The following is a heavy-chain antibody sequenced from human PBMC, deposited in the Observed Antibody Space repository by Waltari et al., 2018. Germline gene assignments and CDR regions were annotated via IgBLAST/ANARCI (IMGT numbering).Heavy chain of an antibody. V-gene: IGHV3-23*01. J-gene: IGHJ6*02. Sequence: EVQLLESGGGLVQPGGSLRLSCAASGFTFSSYAMSWVRQAPGKGLEWVSAISGSGGSTYYAASVKVRFNISRDNSKNTLYLQMNSLRAEDTAVYYCAKDTRVSSLQDYYYYYGMDVWGQGTTVTVSS. D-gene: IGHD3-16*01. CDR2: ISGSGGST. CDR1: GFTFSSYA. CDR3: AKDTRVSSLQDYYYYYGMDV.